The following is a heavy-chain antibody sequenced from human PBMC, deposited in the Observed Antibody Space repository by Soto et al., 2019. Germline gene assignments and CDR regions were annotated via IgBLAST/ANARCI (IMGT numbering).Heavy chain of an antibody. CDR1: GGSISSSSYY. CDR3: ASNIAAAGIGKVDP. D-gene: IGHD6-13*01. CDR2: IYYSGST. Sequence: ETLSLTCTVSGGSISSSSYYWGWIRQPPGKGLEWIGSIYYSGSTYYNPSLKSRVTISVDTSKNQFSLKLSSVTAADTAVYYCASNIAAAGIGKVDPWGQGTLVTVSS. J-gene: IGHJ5*02. V-gene: IGHV4-39*01.